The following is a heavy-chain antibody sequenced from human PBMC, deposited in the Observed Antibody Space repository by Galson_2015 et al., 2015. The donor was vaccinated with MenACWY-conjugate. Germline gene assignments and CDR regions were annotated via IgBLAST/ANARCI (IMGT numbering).Heavy chain of an antibody. V-gene: IGHV3-49*03. J-gene: IGHJ4*02. CDR3: TRDLEYPGQYYFDY. D-gene: IGHD2/OR15-2a*01. CDR1: GFTFGDYA. CDR2: IRSKAYGGTT. Sequence: SLRLSCAASGFTFGDYAMSWFRQAPGKGLEWVGFIRSKAYGGTTEYAASVKGRFTISRDDSKSIAYLQMNSLKTEDTAVYYCTRDLEYPGQYYFDYWGQGTLVTVSS.